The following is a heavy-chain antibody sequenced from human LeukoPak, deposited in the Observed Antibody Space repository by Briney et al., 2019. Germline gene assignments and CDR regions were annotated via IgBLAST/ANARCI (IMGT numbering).Heavy chain of an antibody. CDR3: AKDPRIAAAGSPGGYFDL. CDR2: ISWNSGSI. Sequence: GRSLRLSCAASGFTFDDYAMHWVRQAPGKGLEWVSGISWNSGSIGYADSVKGRFTIPRDNAKNSLYLQMNSLRAEDMALYYCAKDPRIAAAGSPGGYFDLWGRGTLVTVSS. J-gene: IGHJ2*01. V-gene: IGHV3-9*03. D-gene: IGHD6-13*01. CDR1: GFTFDDYA.